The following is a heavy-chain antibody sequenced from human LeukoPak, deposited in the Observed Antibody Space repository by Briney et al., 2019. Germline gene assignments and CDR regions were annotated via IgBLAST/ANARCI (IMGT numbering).Heavy chain of an antibody. V-gene: IGHV1-69*13. Sequence: SVKVSCKASGGTFSSYAISWVRQAPGQGLEWMGGIIPILGTANYAQKFQGRVTITADESTSTAYMELSSLRSEDTAVYYCARASYYYDSSGYSEYFQHWGQGTLVTVSS. CDR2: IIPILGTA. D-gene: IGHD3-22*01. J-gene: IGHJ1*01. CDR3: ARASYYYDSSGYSEYFQH. CDR1: GGTFSSYA.